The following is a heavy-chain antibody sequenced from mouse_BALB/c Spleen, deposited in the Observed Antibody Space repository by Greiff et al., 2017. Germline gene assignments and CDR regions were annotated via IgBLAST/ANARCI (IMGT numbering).Heavy chain of an antibody. D-gene: IGHD2-1*01. V-gene: IGHV3-6*02. Sequence: EVKLEESGPGLVKPSQSLSLTCSVTGYSITSGYSWYWIRQFPGNQLEWKGYISYDGSNNYNPTLKNRITITRDTAKNQLFLKLNSVTTEDTATYYCAREWGNYWYFDVWGAGTTVTVSS. CDR2: ISYDGSN. J-gene: IGHJ1*01. CDR1: GYSITSGYS. CDR3: AREWGNYWYFDV.